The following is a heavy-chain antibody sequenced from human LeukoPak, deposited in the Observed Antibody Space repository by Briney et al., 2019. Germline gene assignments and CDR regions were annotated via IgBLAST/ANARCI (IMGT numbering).Heavy chain of an antibody. J-gene: IGHJ4*02. Sequence: GGSLRLSCAASGFTFSSYSMNWVRQAPGKGLEWVSVISSGSYTIYYADSLKGRFTISRDNAKNSVYLQMDSLRAEDSAVYYCARLRRNTDSSGFFYYYDYWGQGTLVTVSS. CDR3: ARLRRNTDSSGFFYYYDY. V-gene: IGHV3-21*06. CDR2: ISSGSYTI. D-gene: IGHD3-22*01. CDR1: GFTFSSYS.